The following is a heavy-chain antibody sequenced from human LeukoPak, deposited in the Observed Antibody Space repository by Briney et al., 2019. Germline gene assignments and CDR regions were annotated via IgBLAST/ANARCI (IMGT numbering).Heavy chain of an antibody. D-gene: IGHD3-22*01. CDR2: VSGYNGNT. CDR1: GYTFSRHG. J-gene: IGHJ4*02. CDR3: AKDIHPGLDSGASCCFDY. V-gene: IGHV1-18*01. Sequence: ASVKASCKTSGYTFSRHGITWVRRAPGQGLEWMGWVSGYNGNTNYAQNVQGRVSMTTDPSTNTAYMELRSLRSDDTAVYYCAKDIHPGLDSGASCCFDYWGQGTPVTVSS.